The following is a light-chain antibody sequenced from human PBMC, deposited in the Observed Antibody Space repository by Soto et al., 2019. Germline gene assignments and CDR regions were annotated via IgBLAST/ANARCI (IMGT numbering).Light chain of an antibody. CDR1: QDIGND. V-gene: IGKV1-6*01. Sequence: AIQMTQSPSSVSASLGDRVTITCRASQDIGNDLAWYQQRPGQAPKLLIYAASSLQSGLPSGFSGGGSGTDFTLTINNLQPGDIATYYCLQDYNFPLTFGGGTKVEIK. CDR3: LQDYNFPLT. CDR2: AAS. J-gene: IGKJ4*01.